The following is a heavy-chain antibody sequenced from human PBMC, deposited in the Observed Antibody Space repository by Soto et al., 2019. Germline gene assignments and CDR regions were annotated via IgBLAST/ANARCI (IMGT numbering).Heavy chain of an antibody. D-gene: IGHD1-1*01. CDR1: GFTFSSYS. CDR2: ISSSSSYI. J-gene: IGHJ5*02. CDR3: RGVLSNCKRWRCCVNWFDP. V-gene: IGHV3-21*01. Sequence: GGSLRLSCAASGFTFSSYSMNWVRQAPGKGLEWVSSISSSSSYIYYADSVKGRFTISRDNAKNSLYLQMNSLRAEDTAEYYRRGVLSNCKRWRCCVNWFDPRAQRTPVTVSS.